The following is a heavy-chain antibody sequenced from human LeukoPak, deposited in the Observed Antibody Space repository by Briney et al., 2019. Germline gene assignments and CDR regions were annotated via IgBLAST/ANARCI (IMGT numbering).Heavy chain of an antibody. CDR1: GFTFSSYA. J-gene: IGHJ4*02. V-gene: IGHV3-30*04. Sequence: PGRSLRLSCAASGFTFSSYAMHWVRQAPGKGLEWVAVISYDGSNKYYADSVKGRFTISRDNSKNTLYLQMNSLRAEDTAVYYCARDHVTRDTAMVSGVGYWGQGTLVTVSS. CDR3: ARDHVTRDTAMVSGVGY. CDR2: ISYDGSNK. D-gene: IGHD5-18*01.